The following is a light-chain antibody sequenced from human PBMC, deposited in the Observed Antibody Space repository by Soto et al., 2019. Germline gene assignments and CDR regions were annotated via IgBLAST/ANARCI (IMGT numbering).Light chain of an antibody. V-gene: IGKV3-11*01. CDR1: QNIGTY. CDR2: DAS. J-gene: IGKJ4*01. CDR3: QQRRNWPVT. Sequence: EIVLTQSPATLSLSPGGVATLSCRARQNIGTYLAWYQQKGGQAPRLVIFDASSRASGVPARFSGSGSGTDFTLAISSLEPEDFAIYYCQQRRNWPVTFGGGTKWIS.